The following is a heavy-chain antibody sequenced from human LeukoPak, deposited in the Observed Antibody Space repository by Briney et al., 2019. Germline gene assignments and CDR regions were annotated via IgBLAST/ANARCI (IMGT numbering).Heavy chain of an antibody. D-gene: IGHD3-9*01. CDR3: ARDLYFERHYYYGMDV. CDR1: GFTFSSYA. CDR2: ISYDGSNK. J-gene: IGHJ6*02. V-gene: IGHV3-30*04. Sequence: GRSLRLSCAASGFTFSSYAMHGVRQAPGKGLEWVAVISYDGSNKYYADSVKGRFTISRDNSKNTLYLQMNSLRAEDTAVYYCARDLYFERHYYYGMDVWGQGTTVTVSS.